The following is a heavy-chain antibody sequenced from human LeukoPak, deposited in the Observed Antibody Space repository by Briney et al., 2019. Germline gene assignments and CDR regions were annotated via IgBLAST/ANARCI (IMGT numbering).Heavy chain of an antibody. J-gene: IGHJ6*03. Sequence: SVKVSCKASGGTFSSYAISRVRQAPGQGLEWMGGIIPIFGTANYAQKFQGRVTITTDESTSTAYMELSSLRSEDTAVYYCARGYWANYYYYYYMDVWGKGTTVTVSS. D-gene: IGHD1-14*01. CDR2: IIPIFGTA. CDR3: ARGYWANYYYYYYMDV. V-gene: IGHV1-69*05. CDR1: GGTFSSYA.